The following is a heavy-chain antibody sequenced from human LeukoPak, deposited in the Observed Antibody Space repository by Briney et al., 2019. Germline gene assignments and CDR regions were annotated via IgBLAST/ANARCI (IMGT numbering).Heavy chain of an antibody. CDR3: AKDNSIAVRIFDY. V-gene: IGHV1-2*02. CDR1: GYSFTDYY. D-gene: IGHD6-6*01. J-gene: IGHJ4*02. CDR2: INPNSGGT. Sequence: ASVKVSCKASGYSFTDYYTHWVRQAPGQGLEWMGWINPNSGGTNYAQKFQGRVTMTRDTSISTAYMELSRLRSDDTAIYYCAKDNSIAVRIFDYWGQGTLVTVSS.